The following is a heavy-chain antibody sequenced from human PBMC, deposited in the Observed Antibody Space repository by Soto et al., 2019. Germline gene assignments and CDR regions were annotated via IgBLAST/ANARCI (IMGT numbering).Heavy chain of an antibody. CDR3: ARDSGYSSAYWEHYFDY. Sequence: PGGSLRLSCATSGFSISDKFMSWVRQAPGKGLEWISVISSGGDPSYADSVKGRFTISRDITKNTRFLQMTSLRADDTAVYFCARDSGYSSAYWEHYFDYWGQGTLVTVSS. V-gene: IGHV3-53*01. D-gene: IGHD3-16*01. CDR2: ISSGGDP. CDR1: GFSISDKF. J-gene: IGHJ4*02.